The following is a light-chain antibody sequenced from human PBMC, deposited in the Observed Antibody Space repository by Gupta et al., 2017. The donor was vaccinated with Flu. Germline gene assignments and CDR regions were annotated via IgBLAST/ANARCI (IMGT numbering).Light chain of an antibody. CDR3: QSYDRSLSGSYV. J-gene: IGLJ1*01. CDR2: GNS. CDR1: SSNIGATYD. V-gene: IGLV1-40*01. Sequence: QSVLTQPPSVSGAPGQKVTISCTGSSSNIGATYDVHWYQQLPGTTPNLLIYGNSNRPSGVPDRFSASKSGTSASLTITGLQAEDEADYYCQSYDRSLSGSYVFGTGTKVTVL.